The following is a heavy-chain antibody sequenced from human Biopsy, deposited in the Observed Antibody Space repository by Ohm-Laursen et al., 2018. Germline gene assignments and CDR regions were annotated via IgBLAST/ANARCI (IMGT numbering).Heavy chain of an antibody. D-gene: IGHD5-24*01. CDR2: ISSRGSII. J-gene: IGHJ6*02. V-gene: IGHV3-11*01. CDR3: ARDIWLVRLESDTMHYSHMDD. CDR1: GFSFSDYY. Sequence: GSLRLSCAASGFSFSDYYMSWIRQAPGKGLEWGSYISSRGSIINYADSVKGRFTISRDNAMNSLYLEMNSLRAEDPAVYYCARDIWLVRLESDTMHYSHMDDWGQGIAVSVSS.